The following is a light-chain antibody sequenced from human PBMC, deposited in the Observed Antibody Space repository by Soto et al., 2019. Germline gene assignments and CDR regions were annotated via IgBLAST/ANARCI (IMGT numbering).Light chain of an antibody. CDR2: GAS. V-gene: IGKV3-20*01. CDR1: QRVSSSY. Sequence: IGVTAAPGTLSFSPGEKATLPCRARQRVSSSYLAWYQQKPGQAPRLLIYGASSRATGIPDRFSGSGSGTDFTLTISRLEPEDFAVYYCQQYGRAFGPGTKVDIK. CDR3: QQYGRA. J-gene: IGKJ3*01.